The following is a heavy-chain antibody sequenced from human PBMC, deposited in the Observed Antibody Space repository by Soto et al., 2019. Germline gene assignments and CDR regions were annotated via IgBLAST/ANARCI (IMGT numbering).Heavy chain of an antibody. CDR2: INHSGST. Sequence: SETLSLTCAVYGGSFSGYYWSWIRQPPGKGLEWIGEINHSGSTNYNPSLKSRVTISVDTSKNQFSLKLSSVTAADTAVYYCARGHASIVVVPAARGGWFDPWGQGTLVTV. J-gene: IGHJ5*02. CDR1: GGSFSGYY. CDR3: ARGHASIVVVPAARGGWFDP. D-gene: IGHD2-2*01. V-gene: IGHV4-34*01.